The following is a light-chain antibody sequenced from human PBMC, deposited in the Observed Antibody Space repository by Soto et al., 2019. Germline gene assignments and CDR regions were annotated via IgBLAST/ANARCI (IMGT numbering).Light chain of an antibody. Sequence: EIVLTQSPATLSLSPGERATLSCRASQSVGSYFAWYQQKPGQAPRLLIYDTSNRATGIPARFSGSESGTDFTLTISSLEPDDFAVYYCQQRGNWPVTFGQGTRVDIK. CDR2: DTS. V-gene: IGKV3-11*01. CDR3: QQRGNWPVT. J-gene: IGKJ1*01. CDR1: QSVGSY.